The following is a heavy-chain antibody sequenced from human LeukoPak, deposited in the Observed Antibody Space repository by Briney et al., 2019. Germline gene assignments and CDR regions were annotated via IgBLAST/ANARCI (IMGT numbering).Heavy chain of an antibody. D-gene: IGHD6-13*01. CDR2: ISSSGSNI. V-gene: IGHV3-48*03. CDR3: TGHHQAYSRTY. J-gene: IGHJ4*02. CDR1: GFTFSSYE. Sequence: PGGSLRLSCAASGFTFSSYEMNWVRQAPGKGLEWVSYISSSGSNIYYADSVKGRFTISRDNAKNSLYLQMNSLRAEDTAVYYCTGHHQAYSRTYWGQGTLVTVSS.